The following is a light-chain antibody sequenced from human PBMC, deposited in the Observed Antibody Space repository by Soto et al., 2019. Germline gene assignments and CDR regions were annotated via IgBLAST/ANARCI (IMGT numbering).Light chain of an antibody. CDR2: RAS. V-gene: IGKV3-15*01. CDR3: QHYNNWPPWT. J-gene: IGKJ1*01. Sequence: EIVMTQSPATLSVSPGERATLSCRASQSVSSNLAWYQQKPGQAPRLLIYRASTRATGIPARFSGSGSGTDFTLTISSLQSEDFAVDYCQHYNNWPPWTFGQGTKVEIK. CDR1: QSVSSN.